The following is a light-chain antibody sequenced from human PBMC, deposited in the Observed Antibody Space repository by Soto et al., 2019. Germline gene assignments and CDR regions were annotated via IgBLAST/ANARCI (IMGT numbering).Light chain of an antibody. J-gene: IGKJ5*01. V-gene: IGKV3-15*01. CDR1: QSVSSD. CDR2: GSF. CDR3: QQYNDRPPIT. Sequence: EIVMTQSPATLSVSPGERATLSCRASQSVSSDLAWYQQKPGQAPRLLIVGSFARATGIPARFSGSGSESEFALTISGLQSEDFAVYYCQQYNDRPPITFGQGTRLEIK.